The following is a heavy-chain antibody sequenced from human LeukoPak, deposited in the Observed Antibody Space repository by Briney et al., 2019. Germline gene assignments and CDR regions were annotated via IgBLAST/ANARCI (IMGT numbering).Heavy chain of an antibody. CDR1: GGTFSSYA. CDR2: IIPIFGTA. D-gene: IGHD3-22*01. J-gene: IGHJ4*02. V-gene: IGHV1-69*05. Sequence: ASVKVSCKASGGTFSSYAISWVRQAPGQGLGWMGGIIPIFGTANYAQKFQGRVTITTDESTSTAYMELSSLRSEDTAVYYCARELLAVGDSSGYPFDYWGQGTLVTVSS. CDR3: ARELLAVGDSSGYPFDY.